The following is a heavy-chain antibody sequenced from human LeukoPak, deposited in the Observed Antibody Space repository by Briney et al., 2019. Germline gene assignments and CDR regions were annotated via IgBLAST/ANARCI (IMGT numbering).Heavy chain of an antibody. CDR2: ISAYNGNT. Sequence: GASVKVSCKASGYTFTSYGISWVRQAPGQGLEWMGWISAYNGNTNYAQKLQGRVTMTTDTSTSTAYMELRSLRSDDTAVYYCARADYYDSSGYYYADYWGQGTLVTVSS. CDR3: ARADYYDSSGYYYADY. CDR1: GYTFTSYG. D-gene: IGHD3-22*01. V-gene: IGHV1-18*01. J-gene: IGHJ4*02.